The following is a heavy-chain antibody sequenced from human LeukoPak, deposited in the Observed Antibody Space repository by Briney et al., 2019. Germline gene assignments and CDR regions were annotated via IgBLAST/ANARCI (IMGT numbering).Heavy chain of an antibody. Sequence: SVKVSCKASGGTFSSYAISWVRQAPGQGLEWMGGIIPTFGTANYAQKFQGRVTITADKSTSTAYMELSSLRSEDTAVYYCARAGYCSSTSCLSLWGQGTLVTVSS. CDR2: IIPTFGTA. J-gene: IGHJ4*02. V-gene: IGHV1-69*06. CDR1: GGTFSSYA. D-gene: IGHD2-2*01. CDR3: ARAGYCSSTSCLSL.